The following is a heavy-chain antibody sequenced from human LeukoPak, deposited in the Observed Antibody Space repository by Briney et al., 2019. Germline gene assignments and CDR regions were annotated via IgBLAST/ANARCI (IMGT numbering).Heavy chain of an antibody. CDR1: GYIFTSYD. V-gene: IGHV1-8*01. CDR2: MNPNSDNT. J-gene: IGHJ6*02. D-gene: IGHD3-10*01. CDR3: ARGPILVRGVIMADSVGGMDV. Sequence: ASVKVSCKASGYIFTSYDINWVRQATGQGPEWMAWMNPNSDNTGYAQKFQGRITMTRDTSISTAYIELSSLSSEDTAVYYCARGPILVRGVIMADSVGGMDVWGQGTTVTVSS.